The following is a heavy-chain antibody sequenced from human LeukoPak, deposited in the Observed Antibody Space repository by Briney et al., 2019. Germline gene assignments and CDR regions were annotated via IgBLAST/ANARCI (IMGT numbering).Heavy chain of an antibody. J-gene: IGHJ5*02. CDR3: ARVGRGSSWYGNWFDP. D-gene: IGHD6-13*01. CDR2: IYHSGGT. Sequence: SGTLSLPCTVSGYSIISGYYWGWIRQPPGKGLEWIGSIYHSGGTYYNPSLKSRVTISVDTSKNQFSLKLSSGTAADTAVYYCARVGRGSSWYGNWFDPWGQGTLVTVSS. V-gene: IGHV4-38-2*02. CDR1: GYSIISGYY.